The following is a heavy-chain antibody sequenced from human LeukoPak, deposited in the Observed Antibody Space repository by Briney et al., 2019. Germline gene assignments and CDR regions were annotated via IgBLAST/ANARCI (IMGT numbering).Heavy chain of an antibody. CDR2: INAGNGNT. CDR1: GYTFTSYS. J-gene: IGHJ4*02. V-gene: IGHV1-3*01. Sequence: ASVKVSCKASGYTFTSYSMHRVRQAPGQRLEWMGWINAGNGNTKYSQKFQGRVTITRDTSASTAYMELSSLRSEDTAVYYCASDARTVTSYYFDYWGQGTLVTVSS. D-gene: IGHD4-17*01. CDR3: ASDARTVTSYYFDY.